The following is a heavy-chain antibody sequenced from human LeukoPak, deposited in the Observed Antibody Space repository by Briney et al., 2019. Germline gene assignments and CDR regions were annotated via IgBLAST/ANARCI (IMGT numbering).Heavy chain of an antibody. Sequence: GGSLRLSCAASGFTFSSYAMSWVRQAPGKGLEWVSGFSGSGGSTYYADSLKGRFTISRDNSKNTLYLQMNCLRAEDTAVYSCARGLRYSTGWYYFDYWGQGTLVTVSS. CDR3: ARGLRYSTGWYYFDY. CDR1: GFTFSSYA. CDR2: FSGSGGST. J-gene: IGHJ4*02. D-gene: IGHD6-19*01. V-gene: IGHV3-23*01.